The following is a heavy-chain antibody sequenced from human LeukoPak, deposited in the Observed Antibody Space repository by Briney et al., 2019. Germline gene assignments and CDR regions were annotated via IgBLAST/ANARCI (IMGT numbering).Heavy chain of an antibody. CDR1: GFIFSTYS. J-gene: IGHJ3*02. CDR3: ARVGGRSIEGVLWFERSTHDAFDI. V-gene: IGHV3-21*01. CDR2: ISSSSSYI. Sequence: PGGSLRLSCAASGFIFSTYSMNWVRQAPGKGLEWVSSISSSSSYIYYADSVKGRFTISRDNAKNSLYLQMNSLRAEDTAVYYCARVGGRSIEGVLWFERSTHDAFDIWGQGTMVTVSS. D-gene: IGHD3-10*01.